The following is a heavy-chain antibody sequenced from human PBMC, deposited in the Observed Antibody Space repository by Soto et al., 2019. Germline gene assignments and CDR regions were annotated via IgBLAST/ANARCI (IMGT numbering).Heavy chain of an antibody. CDR1: GFSFSSYA. CDR3: AKGASYGSRSYPLDP. CDR2: ISGSGGT. D-gene: IGHD3-10*01. J-gene: IGHJ5*02. Sequence: EVQLLASGGGLVQPGGSLRLSCAASGFSFSSYAMSWVRQAPGKGLEWVSVISGSGGTDYADSVKGRFTISRDNSKSTLYLRMNNLRADDTAVYYCAKGASYGSRSYPLDPWGQGTLVTVSS. V-gene: IGHV3-23*01.